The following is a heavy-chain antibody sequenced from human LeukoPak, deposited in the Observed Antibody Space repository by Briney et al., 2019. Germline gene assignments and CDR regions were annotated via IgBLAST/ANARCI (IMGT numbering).Heavy chain of an antibody. V-gene: IGHV4-39*07. CDR2: IFYSGST. CDR3: ARDPSGYSYGHLDY. CDR1: GGSISTSNYY. J-gene: IGHJ4*02. D-gene: IGHD5-18*01. Sequence: SETLSLTCTVSGGSISTSNYYWGWIRQPPGKGLEWIGNIFYSGSTYYSPSLKSRVTISLDTSRNQFSLKLSSVTAADTAVYYCARDPSGYSYGHLDYWGQGTLVTVSS.